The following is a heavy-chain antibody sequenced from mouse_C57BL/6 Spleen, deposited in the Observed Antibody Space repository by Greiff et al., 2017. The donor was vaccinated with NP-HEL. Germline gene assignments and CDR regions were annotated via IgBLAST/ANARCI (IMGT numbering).Heavy chain of an antibody. CDR2: IRNKANGYTT. CDR1: GFTFTDYY. V-gene: IGHV7-3*01. J-gene: IGHJ3*01. D-gene: IGHD2-4*01. Sequence: EVQGVESGGGLVQPGGSLSLSCAASGFTFTDYYMSWVRQPPGKALEWLGFIRNKANGYTTEYSASVKGRFTISRDNSQSILYLQMNALRAEDSATYYCARSLYDYVPWFAYWGQGTLVTVSA. CDR3: ARSLYDYVPWFAY.